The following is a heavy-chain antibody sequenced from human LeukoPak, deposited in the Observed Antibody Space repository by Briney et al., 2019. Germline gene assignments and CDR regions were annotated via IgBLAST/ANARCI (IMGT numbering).Heavy chain of an antibody. D-gene: IGHD6-13*01. CDR2: ISWNSGSI. J-gene: IGHJ4*02. CDR1: GFTFDDYA. Sequence: PGRSLRLSCAASGFTFDDYAMHWVRQAPGKGLEWVSGISWNSGSIGYADSVKGRFTISRDNAKNSLYLQMSSLRAEDTALYYCAKDMGSSSWYGEFDYWGQGTLVTVSS. V-gene: IGHV3-9*01. CDR3: AKDMGSSSWYGEFDY.